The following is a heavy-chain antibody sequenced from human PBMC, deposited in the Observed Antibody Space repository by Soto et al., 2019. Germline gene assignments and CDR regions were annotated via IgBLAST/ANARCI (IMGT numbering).Heavy chain of an antibody. D-gene: IGHD2-15*01. Sequence: EVQLVESGGGLVQPGGSLRLSCAASGFTVSSKYMSWVRQAPGKGLEWVSLIQNVGPTYYADSVKGRFTISRDTSENTVHLQMDSLRAEHTAVYYCARDDVLCDGGRCYGVPVDVWGKGTTVTFSS. CDR3: ARDDVLCDGGRCYGVPVDV. CDR1: GFTVSSKY. J-gene: IGHJ6*04. CDR2: IQNVGPT. V-gene: IGHV3-66*01.